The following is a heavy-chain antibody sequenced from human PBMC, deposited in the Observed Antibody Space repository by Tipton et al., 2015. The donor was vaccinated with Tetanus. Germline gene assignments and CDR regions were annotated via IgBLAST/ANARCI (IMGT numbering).Heavy chain of an antibody. CDR2: ISGSGGST. Sequence: SLRLSCAASGFTFSSYAMSWVRQAPGKGLEWVSAISGSGGSTYYADSVKGRFTISRDNSKNALYLQMNSLRAEDTAVYYCARQGTGTKKETDYWGQGTLVTVSS. D-gene: IGHD4-17*01. J-gene: IGHJ4*02. V-gene: IGHV3-23*01. CDR1: GFTFSSYA. CDR3: ARQGTGTKKETDY.